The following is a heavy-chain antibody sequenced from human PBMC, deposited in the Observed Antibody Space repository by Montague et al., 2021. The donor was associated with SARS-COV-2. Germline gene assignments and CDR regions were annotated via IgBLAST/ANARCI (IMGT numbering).Heavy chain of an antibody. Sequence: SLRLSCAASGFTFSSYGMHWVRQAPGKGLEWVALISYDGSNKYYADSVKGRFTISKDNSKNTLYLQVNSLRVEDTALYFCAKRGNSGYDYPYYYYYLDVWGEGTTVTVSS. CDR1: GFTFSSYG. D-gene: IGHD5-12*01. J-gene: IGHJ6*03. CDR2: ISYDGSNK. CDR3: AKRGNSGYDYPYYYYYLDV. V-gene: IGHV3-30*18.